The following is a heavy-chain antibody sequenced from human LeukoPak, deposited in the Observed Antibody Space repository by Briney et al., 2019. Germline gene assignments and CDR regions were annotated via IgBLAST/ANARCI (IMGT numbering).Heavy chain of an antibody. V-gene: IGHV3-21*01. CDR2: ISSSGDYK. CDR3: ARDHPYYYDSSGYYIAYYFDY. CDR1: GFTFRTYT. D-gene: IGHD3-22*01. J-gene: IGHJ4*02. Sequence: GGSLRLSCAASGFTFRTYTMNWVRQAPEKGLEWVSSISSSGDYKYYEDSLKGRFTISRDNAKNSLYLQMSSLRAEDTAVYYCARDHPYYYDSSGYYIAYYFDYWGQGTLVTVSS.